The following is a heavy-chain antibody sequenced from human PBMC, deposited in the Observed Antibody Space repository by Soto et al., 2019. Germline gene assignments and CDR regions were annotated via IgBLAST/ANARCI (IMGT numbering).Heavy chain of an antibody. CDR3: ATETIARYFDY. CDR2: FDPEDGET. D-gene: IGHD3-9*01. J-gene: IGHJ4*02. Sequence: GASVKVSCKASGYTFTSYDINWVRQAPGKGLEWMGGFDPEDGETIYAQKFQGRVTMTEDTSTDTAYMELSSLRSEDTAVYYCATETIARYFDYWGQGTLVTVSS. V-gene: IGHV1-24*01. CDR1: GYTFTSYD.